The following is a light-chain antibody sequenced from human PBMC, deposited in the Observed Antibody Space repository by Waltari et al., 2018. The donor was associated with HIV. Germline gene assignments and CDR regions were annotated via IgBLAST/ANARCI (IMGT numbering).Light chain of an antibody. Sequence: EMLMTQSPATLSVSPGETVTLSCRASQSVRLNLAWYHQKPGQSPRLLIYGASTRATGIPGRFSGSGSETEFTLTISSLRSEDLAVYYCQQYDAWPQAFGQGTRLEIK. J-gene: IGKJ2*01. CDR2: GAS. CDR3: QQYDAWPQA. V-gene: IGKV3-15*01. CDR1: QSVRLN.